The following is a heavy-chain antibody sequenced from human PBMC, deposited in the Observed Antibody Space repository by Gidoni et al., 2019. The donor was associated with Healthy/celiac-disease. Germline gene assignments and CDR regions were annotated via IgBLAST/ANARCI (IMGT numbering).Heavy chain of an antibody. V-gene: IGHV3-49*04. CDR3: TGTPGIASPEPYYYGMDV. D-gene: IGHD2-15*01. J-gene: IGHJ6*02. Sequence: EVQLVESGGGLVQPGRSLRLSCTASGFTFGDYAMSWVRQAPGKGLEWVGCIRSKAYGGTTEYAASVKGRFTISRDDSKSIAYLQMNSLKTEDTAVYYCTGTPGIASPEPYYYGMDVWGQGTTVTVSS. CDR1: GFTFGDYA. CDR2: IRSKAYGGTT.